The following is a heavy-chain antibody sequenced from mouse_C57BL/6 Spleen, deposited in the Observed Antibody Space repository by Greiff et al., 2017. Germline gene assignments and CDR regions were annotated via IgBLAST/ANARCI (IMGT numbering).Heavy chain of an antibody. CDR3: ARRWDGGYFDV. D-gene: IGHD4-1*01. V-gene: IGHV1-54*01. Sequence: QVQLQQSGAELVRPGTSVKVSCKASGYAFTNYLIEWVKQRPGQGLEWIGVSNPGSGGTNYTEKFKGKATLTADKSYSTAYMQLSSLTSEDSAVYFWARRWDGGYFDVWGTGTTGTVSA. CDR1: GYAFTNYL. J-gene: IGHJ1*03. CDR2: SNPGSGGT.